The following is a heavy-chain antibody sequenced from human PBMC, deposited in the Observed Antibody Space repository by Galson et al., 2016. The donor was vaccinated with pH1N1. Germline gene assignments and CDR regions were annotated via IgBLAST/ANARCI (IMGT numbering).Heavy chain of an antibody. CDR1: GYSFTNYW. CDR2: IYPSDSDT. D-gene: IGHD1-26*01. V-gene: IGHV5-51*01. Sequence: QSGAEVKKPGDSLKIPCKASGYSFTNYWIGWVRQMPGKGLEWMGIIYPSDSDTRYSPSFQGQVTISADISISTTYLRLSSLKATDTAMYYCARQLGNVRARSDAFDIWGQGTMVTVSS. CDR3: ARQLGNVRARSDAFDI. J-gene: IGHJ3*02.